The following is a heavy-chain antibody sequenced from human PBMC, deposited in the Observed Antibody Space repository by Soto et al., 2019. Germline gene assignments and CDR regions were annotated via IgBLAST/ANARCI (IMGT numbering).Heavy chain of an antibody. CDR3: ARDSRFLEWLLSNYYYYYYYMDV. CDR1: GFTFSSYS. J-gene: IGHJ6*03. CDR2: ISSSSSTI. Sequence: GSLRLSCGASGFTFSSYSMNWVRQAPGKGLEWVSYISSSSSTIYYADSVKGRFTISRDNAKNSLYLQMNSLRAEDTAVYYCARDSRFLEWLLSNYYYYYYYMDVWGKGTTVTVSS. V-gene: IGHV3-48*01. D-gene: IGHD3-3*01.